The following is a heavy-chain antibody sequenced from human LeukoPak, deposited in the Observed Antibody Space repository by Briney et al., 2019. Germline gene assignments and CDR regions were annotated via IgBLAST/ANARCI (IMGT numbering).Heavy chain of an antibody. CDR2: IYYSGST. CDR1: GGSISSGGYY. CDR3: ARSSQLVGLNY. V-gene: IGHV4-31*03. D-gene: IGHD6-13*01. J-gene: IGHJ4*02. Sequence: PSETLSLTCTVSGGSISSGGYYWSWIRQHPGKGLEWIGYIYYSGSTYYNPSLKSRVTISVDTSKNQFSLKLSSVTAADTAVYYCARSSQLVGLNYWGQGTLVTVSS.